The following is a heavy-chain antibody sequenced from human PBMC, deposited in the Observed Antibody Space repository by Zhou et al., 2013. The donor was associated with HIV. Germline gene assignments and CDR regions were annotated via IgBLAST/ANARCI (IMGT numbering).Heavy chain of an antibody. D-gene: IGHD2-15*01. V-gene: IGHV1-69*14. CDR3: ARGPYYSTTSGGRLDI. CDR1: GGTFSSYA. Sequence: QVQLVQSGAEVKKPGSSVKVSCKASGGTFSSYAISWVRQAPGQGLEWMGGIIPIFGTANYAQKFQGRVTITADKSTSIAYLELRSLRSEDTALYYCARGPYYSTTSGGRLDIWGQGTMVIVSS. CDR2: IIPIFGTA. J-gene: IGHJ3*02.